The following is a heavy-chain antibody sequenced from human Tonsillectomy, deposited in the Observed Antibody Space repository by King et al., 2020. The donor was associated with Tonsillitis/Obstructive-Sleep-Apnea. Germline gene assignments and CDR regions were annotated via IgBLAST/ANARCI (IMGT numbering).Heavy chain of an antibody. D-gene: IGHD3-3*02. Sequence: VQLVESGGGLVQPGGSLRLSCSASGFTFSSYSMHWVRQAPGKGLEYVSGINNDGGYTPYADSVKGRLRISRDNSKNTLYLQMNSLRVEDTALYYCVKSLSQGLAPHDCWGRGILVTVSP. CDR2: INNDGGYT. V-gene: IGHV3-64D*06. CDR3: VKSLSQGLAPHDC. J-gene: IGHJ4*02. CDR1: GFTFSSYS.